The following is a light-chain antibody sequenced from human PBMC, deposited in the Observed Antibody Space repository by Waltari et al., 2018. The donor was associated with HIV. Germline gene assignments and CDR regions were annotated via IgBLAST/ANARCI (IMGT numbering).Light chain of an antibody. CDR3: AAWDDSLRGLV. CDR1: SSNIGSNY. J-gene: IGLJ3*02. Sequence: QSVLTQPPSASGTPGQRVTISCSGSSSNIGSNYVFWYQQLPGTAPKLVLYRNNRRPSVVPDRFSGSKSGTSASPAISGLRSEDEADYYCAAWDDSLRGLVFGGGTTLTVL. V-gene: IGLV1-47*01. CDR2: RNN.